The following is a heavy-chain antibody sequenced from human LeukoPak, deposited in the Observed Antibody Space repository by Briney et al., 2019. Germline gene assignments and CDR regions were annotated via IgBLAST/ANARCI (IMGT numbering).Heavy chain of an antibody. Sequence: ASVKVSCKASGYTFTGFYMHWVRQAPGQGLKWMTWINPNSGGTNSAQKFQARVTVTRDTSISTAYMELSRLTSDDTAMYYCARAYTGYEAFDYWGQGTLVTVSS. V-gene: IGHV1-2*02. CDR1: GYTFTGFY. CDR2: INPNSGGT. J-gene: IGHJ4*02. D-gene: IGHD5-12*01. CDR3: ARAYTGYEAFDY.